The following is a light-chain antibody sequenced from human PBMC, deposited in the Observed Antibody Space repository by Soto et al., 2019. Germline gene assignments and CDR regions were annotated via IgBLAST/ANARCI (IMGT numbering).Light chain of an antibody. CDR2: DAS. CDR1: QTIDNT. Sequence: IVIAQSPATLSLSPGERATLCCRASQTIDNTLAWYQRKPGQAPRLLIYDASTRATGVPARLSGSGSGTDFTLTISSLQPEDFATYYCQQLNAYPLTFGGGTKVDIK. V-gene: IGKV3-15*01. CDR3: QQLNAYPLT. J-gene: IGKJ4*01.